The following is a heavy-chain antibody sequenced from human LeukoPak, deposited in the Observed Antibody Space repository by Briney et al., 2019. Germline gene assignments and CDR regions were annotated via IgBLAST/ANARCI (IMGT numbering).Heavy chain of an antibody. CDR1: GFTFSSYG. CDR3: ARGRAAAGGAFDI. Sequence: GRSLRLSCAASGFTFSSYGMHWVRQAPGKGLEWVAVIWCDGSNKYYADSVKGRFTISRDNSKNTLYLQMNSLRAEDTAVYYCARGRAAAGGAFDIWGQGTMVTVSS. CDR2: IWCDGSNK. D-gene: IGHD6-13*01. J-gene: IGHJ3*02. V-gene: IGHV3-33*01.